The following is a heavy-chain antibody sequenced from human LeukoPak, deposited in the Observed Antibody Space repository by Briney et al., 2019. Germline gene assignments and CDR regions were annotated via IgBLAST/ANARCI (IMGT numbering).Heavy chain of an antibody. D-gene: IGHD6-19*01. Sequence: PGGSLRLSCAASGFTFDDYGMSWVRQAPGKGLEWVSGINWNGGSTGYADSVKGRFTISRDNAKNSLYLQMNSLRAEDTALYHCARDTAGQDAFDIWGQGTMVTVSS. CDR1: GFTFDDYG. CDR2: INWNGGST. CDR3: ARDTAGQDAFDI. J-gene: IGHJ3*02. V-gene: IGHV3-20*01.